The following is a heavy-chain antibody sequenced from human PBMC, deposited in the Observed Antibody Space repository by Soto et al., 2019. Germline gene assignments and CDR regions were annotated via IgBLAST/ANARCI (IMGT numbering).Heavy chain of an antibody. J-gene: IGHJ4*02. CDR2: ISGSDDST. CDR3: AKRSSSSTFDY. D-gene: IGHD6-6*01. CDR1: GFTFSSYA. V-gene: IGHV3-23*01. Sequence: EVRLLESGGGLVQPGESLRLSCAASGFTFSSYAMSWVRQAPGKGLEWVSVISGSDDSTYYADSAKGRFTITRDNSKNTLYLQMNSLRAEDTAVYYCAKRSSSSTFDYWGQGTLVTVSS.